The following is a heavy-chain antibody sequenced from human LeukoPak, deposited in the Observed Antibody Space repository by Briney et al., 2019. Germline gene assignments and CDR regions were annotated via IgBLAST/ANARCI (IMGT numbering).Heavy chain of an antibody. CDR3: ARVRYFDWLRKNYYGMDV. V-gene: IGHV4-34*01. CDR1: GWPFSCYY. D-gene: IGHD3-9*01. CDR2: INHSVST. Sequence: SENLFLTSPVYGWPFSCYYWGSLRQPPGKGLGWIGEINHSVSTNYNPSLKSRVTISVDTSKNQCSLKLSSVTAADTAVYYCARVRYFDWLRKNYYGMDVWGQGTTVTVSS. J-gene: IGHJ6*02.